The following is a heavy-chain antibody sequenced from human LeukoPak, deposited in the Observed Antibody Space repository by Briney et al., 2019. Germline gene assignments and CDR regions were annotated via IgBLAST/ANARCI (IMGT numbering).Heavy chain of an antibody. CDR3: ARLDTDCSGGSCYDFPRYYYYGMDV. V-gene: IGHV5-51*01. J-gene: IGHJ6*02. Sequence: GESLKISCKDSGHRFSTKWIGWVRHMPGKGLEWMGIIYPGDSDTRYSPSFQGQVTISADKSISTAYLQWSSLKASDTAMYYCARLDTDCSGGSCYDFPRYYYYGMDVWGQGTTVTVSS. D-gene: IGHD2-15*01. CDR1: GHRFSTKW. CDR2: IYPGDSDT.